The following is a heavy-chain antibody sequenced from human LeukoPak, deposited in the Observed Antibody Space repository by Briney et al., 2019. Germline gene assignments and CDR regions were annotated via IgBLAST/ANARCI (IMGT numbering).Heavy chain of an antibody. D-gene: IGHD5-18*01. J-gene: IGHJ5*02. CDR1: GGSFNGYY. Sequence: SETLSLTCAVYGGSFNGYYWSWIRLTPGKGLEWIGSINHSGSTNYDPSLKSRVTISVDTSKNQFSLKLSSVTAADTAVYYCARGRGYSYGSRGSFDPWGQGTLVTVSS. CDR2: INHSGST. CDR3: ARGRGYSYGSRGSFDP. V-gene: IGHV4-34*01.